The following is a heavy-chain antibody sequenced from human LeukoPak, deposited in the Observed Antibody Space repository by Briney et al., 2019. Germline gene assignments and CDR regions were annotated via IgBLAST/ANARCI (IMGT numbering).Heavy chain of an antibody. CDR1: GYTFTSYG. CDR2: ISAYNGNT. J-gene: IGHJ6*02. Sequence: ASVKVSCKASGYTFTSYGISWVRQAPGQGLEWMGWISAYNGNTNYAQKFQGRVTITRDTSASTAYMELSSLRSEDTAVYYCAISVAVAGYYYYYGMDVWGQGTTVTVSS. D-gene: IGHD6-19*01. V-gene: IGHV1-18*01. CDR3: AISVAVAGYYYYYGMDV.